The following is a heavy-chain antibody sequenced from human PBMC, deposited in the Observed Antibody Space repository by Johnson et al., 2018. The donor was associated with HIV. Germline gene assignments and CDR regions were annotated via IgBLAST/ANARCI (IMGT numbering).Heavy chain of an antibody. CDR1: RFTFSSYG. CDR2: TSNDGINK. V-gene: IGHV3-30*03. CDR3: ARVKGSTMFGVVRPDGAFDI. D-gene: IGHD3-3*01. Sequence: QVQLVESGGGVVQPGRSLRLSCAASRFTFSSYGMHWVRQAPGKGLEWVAVTSNDGINKSYIDSVKGRFTISRDNSKNTVYLQMNSLRVKDTAVYYCARVKGSTMFGVVRPDGAFDIWGQGTMVTVSS. J-gene: IGHJ3*02.